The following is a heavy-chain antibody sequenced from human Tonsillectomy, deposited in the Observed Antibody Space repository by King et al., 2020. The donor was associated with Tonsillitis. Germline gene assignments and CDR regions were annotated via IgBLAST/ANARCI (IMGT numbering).Heavy chain of an antibody. D-gene: IGHD3-10*01. CDR3: ARDLSPITMVRGLYFDAFDI. J-gene: IGHJ3*02. Sequence: VQLVESGGGLVQPGGSLTLSCAASEFILGAYWMTWVRQAPGKGLEWVANINRDGSVSHYLDSVEGRFTISRDNAKNSLYLQMNGLRAEDTAVYYCARDLSPITMVRGLYFDAFDIWGQGTMATVSS. V-gene: IGHV3-7*01. CDR2: INRDGSVS. CDR1: EFILGAYW.